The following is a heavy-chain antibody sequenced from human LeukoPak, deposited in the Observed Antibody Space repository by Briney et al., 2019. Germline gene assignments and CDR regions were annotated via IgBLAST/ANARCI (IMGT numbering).Heavy chain of an antibody. J-gene: IGHJ4*02. D-gene: IGHD3-22*01. Sequence: SETLSLTCAVHGGSFSGYYWGWIRQPPGKGLEWIGEINHSGSTNNNTSLKSRVTISVDTSKNQFSVKVSSVTAAGTAGYYCAREEAEWNYESSGYRSWGQGTLVTVSS. V-gene: IGHV4-34*01. CDR1: GGSFSGYY. CDR3: AREEAEWNYESSGYRS. CDR2: INHSGST.